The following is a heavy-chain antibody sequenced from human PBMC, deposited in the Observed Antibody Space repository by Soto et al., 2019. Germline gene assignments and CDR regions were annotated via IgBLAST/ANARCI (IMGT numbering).Heavy chain of an antibody. CDR3: ARDLRITMVRGAEASVDV. Sequence: ASVKVSCKASGGTFSSYAISWVRQAPGQGLEWMGGIIPIFGTANYAQKFQGRVTITADESTSTAYMELSSLRSEDTAVYYCARDLRITMVRGAEASVDVWGQGTTVTVSS. CDR1: GGTFSSYA. CDR2: IIPIFGTA. J-gene: IGHJ6*02. D-gene: IGHD3-10*01. V-gene: IGHV1-69*13.